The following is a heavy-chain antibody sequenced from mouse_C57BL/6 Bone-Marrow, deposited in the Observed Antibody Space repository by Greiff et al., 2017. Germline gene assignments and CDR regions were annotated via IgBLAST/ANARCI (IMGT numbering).Heavy chain of an antibody. CDR2: IDPENGDT. V-gene: IGHV14-4*01. CDR3: TTWCYYWYFDV. Sequence: EVNVVESGAELVRPGASVKLSCTASGFNIKDDYMHWVKQRPEQGLEWIGWIDPENGDTEYASKFQGKATITADTSSNTAYLQLSSLTSEDTAVYYCTTWCYYWYFDVWGTGTTVTVSS. CDR1: GFNIKDDY. D-gene: IGHD1-1*02. J-gene: IGHJ1*03.